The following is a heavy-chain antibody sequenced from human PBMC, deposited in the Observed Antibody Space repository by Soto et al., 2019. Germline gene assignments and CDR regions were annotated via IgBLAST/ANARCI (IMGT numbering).Heavy chain of an antibody. CDR2: IYTSGSN. J-gene: IGHJ5*02. Sequence: SETLSLTCAVHGGSFSGYYWSWIRQPPGKGLGWIGEIYTSGSNNYNPSLKSRVTISVHKSKNQFSLMLRAVTTADAAVYYCARDSANRSSWYRLLTGATRYNWFDPWGQGTLVTVSS. CDR3: ARDSANRSSWYRLLTGATRYNWFDP. CDR1: GGSFSGYY. D-gene: IGHD6-13*01. V-gene: IGHV4-34*01.